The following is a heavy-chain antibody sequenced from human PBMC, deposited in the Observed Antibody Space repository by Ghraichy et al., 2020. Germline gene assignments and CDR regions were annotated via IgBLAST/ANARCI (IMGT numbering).Heavy chain of an antibody. Sequence: SETLSLTCTVSGDAISSGDNYWGWFRQPPGKGLEWIGYIYYSGNTYYNPSLQSRVTMSVDTSKNQFSLKLGSVTAADTAVYHCARARYDSSTYYLDDSWGQGTLVTVSS. D-gene: IGHD3-22*01. V-gene: IGHV4-30-4*01. J-gene: IGHJ4*02. CDR2: IYYSGNT. CDR1: GDAISSGDNY. CDR3: ARARYDSSTYYLDDS.